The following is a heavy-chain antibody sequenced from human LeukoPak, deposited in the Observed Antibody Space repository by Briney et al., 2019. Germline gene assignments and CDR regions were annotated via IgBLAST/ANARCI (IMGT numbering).Heavy chain of an antibody. CDR2: INYSGNA. CDR1: GDSISSYY. D-gene: IGHD2-15*01. J-gene: IGHJ2*01. V-gene: IGHV4-59*01. CDR3: ARMIAPDIVVSGYFDL. Sequence: SETLSLTCTVSGDSISSYYWNWIRQPPGKGLEWIGYINYSGNANYNPSLKSRVTMSVDTSKNQFSLKLSSVTAADTAVYYCARMIAPDIVVSGYFDLWGRGTLVTVSS.